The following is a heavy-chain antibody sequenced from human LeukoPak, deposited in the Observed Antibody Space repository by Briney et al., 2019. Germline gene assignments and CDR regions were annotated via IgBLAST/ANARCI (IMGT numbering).Heavy chain of an antibody. CDR2: IRYDGSDK. D-gene: IGHD3-16*01. V-gene: IGHV3-30*02. CDR1: GFTFSSFA. J-gene: IGHJ4*02. CDR3: ANLYQDY. Sequence: GGSLRLSCAASGFTFSSFAMSWVRQAPGKGLEWVAFIRYDGSDKYYADSVKGRFTISRDTSKNTLYLQMNSLRAEDTAVYYCANLYQDYWGQGTLVTVSS.